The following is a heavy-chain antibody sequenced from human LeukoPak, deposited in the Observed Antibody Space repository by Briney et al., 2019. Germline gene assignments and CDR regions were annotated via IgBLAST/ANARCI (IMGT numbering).Heavy chain of an antibody. V-gene: IGHV3-23*01. CDR2: FSGSGGST. D-gene: IGHD2-2*01. J-gene: IGHJ4*02. CDR1: GFIFSNYA. CDR3: ARRYCTNTNCYAFDY. Sequence: GGSLRLSCAASGFIFSNYAMSWVRQAPGKGLQWVSAFSGSGGSTYYADSVKGRFTISRDNSRNTLYLQMNSLRAEDTAVYYCARRYCTNTNCYAFDYWGQGTLVTVSS.